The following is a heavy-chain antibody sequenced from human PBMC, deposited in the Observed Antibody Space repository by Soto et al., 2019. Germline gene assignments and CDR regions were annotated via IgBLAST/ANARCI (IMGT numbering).Heavy chain of an antibody. CDR2: ISSTRSTM. J-gene: IGHJ5*02. Sequence: GGSMRLSCAASGFTFSSYWMNWVSQATCKGLEWISYISSTRSTMYYADSVKGRFTISRDNAKNSLYLQMSSLRDEDTAMYYCARSGYISGYLLLDHWGQRTLVTVSS. D-gene: IGHD5-18*01. CDR1: GFTFSSYW. V-gene: IGHV3-48*02. CDR3: ARSGYISGYLLLDH.